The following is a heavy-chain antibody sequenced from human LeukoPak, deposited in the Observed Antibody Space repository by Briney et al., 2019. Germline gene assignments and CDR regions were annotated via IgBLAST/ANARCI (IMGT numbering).Heavy chain of an antibody. V-gene: IGHV3-15*01. Sequence: GGSLRLSCAASGFTFSSYGMNWVRQAPGKGLEWVGRIKSKTDGGTIDYAAPVKGRFTISRDDSKDTLFLQMNSLKTEDTAVYYCTTDLSELDDSGYYAKYFHHWGQGTLVSVSS. CDR2: IKSKTDGGTI. D-gene: IGHD3-22*01. CDR1: GFTFSSYG. CDR3: TTDLSELDDSGYYAKYFHH. J-gene: IGHJ1*01.